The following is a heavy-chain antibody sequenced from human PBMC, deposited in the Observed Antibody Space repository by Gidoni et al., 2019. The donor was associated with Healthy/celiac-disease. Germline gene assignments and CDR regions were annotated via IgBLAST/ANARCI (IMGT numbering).Heavy chain of an antibody. CDR1: GFTFSSYW. CDR2: IKQDGSEK. Sequence: EVQLVESGGGLVQPVGPLRLSCAASGFTFSSYWMSWVRQAPGKGLEWVANIKQDGSEKYYVDSVKGRFTISRDNAKNSLYLQMNSLRAEDTAVYYCARDVRSTPLRFLEWLFHNWFDPWGQGTLVTVSS. D-gene: IGHD3-3*01. CDR3: ARDVRSTPLRFLEWLFHNWFDP. J-gene: IGHJ5*02. V-gene: IGHV3-7*01.